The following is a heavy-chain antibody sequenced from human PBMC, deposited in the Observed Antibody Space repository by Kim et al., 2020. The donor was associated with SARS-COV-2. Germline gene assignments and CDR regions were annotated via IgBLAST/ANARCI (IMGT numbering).Heavy chain of an antibody. V-gene: IGHV4-59*09. CDR3: ERGSYYDSPSFDY. J-gene: IGHJ4*02. Sequence: KYNASLKSHVTISVDTSKSQFSLKLSSVTAADTAVYYCERGSYYDSPSFDYWGQGTLVTVSS. D-gene: IGHD3-22*01.